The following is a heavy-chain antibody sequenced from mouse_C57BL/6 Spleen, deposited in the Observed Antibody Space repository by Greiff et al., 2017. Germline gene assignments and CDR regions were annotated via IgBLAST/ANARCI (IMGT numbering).Heavy chain of an antibody. J-gene: IGHJ3*01. CDR1: GFTFNTYA. D-gene: IGHD2-4*01. CDR3: VRDRGIGGYDYPLFAY. CDR2: IRSKSSNYAT. V-gene: IGHV10-3*01. Sequence: DAGGGLVQPKGSLKLSCAASGFTFNTYAMHWVRQAPGKGLEWVARIRSKSSNYATYYADSVKDRFTISRDDSQSMLYLQMNNLKTEDTAMYYCVRDRGIGGYDYPLFAYWGQGTLVTVSA.